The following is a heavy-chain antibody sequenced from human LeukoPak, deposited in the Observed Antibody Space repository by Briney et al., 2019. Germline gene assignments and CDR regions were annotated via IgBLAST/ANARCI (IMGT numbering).Heavy chain of an antibody. D-gene: IGHD3-3*01. CDR2: INSDGSST. Sequence: GGSLRLSCAASGFTFSSYWMHWVRQAPGKGLVWVSRINSDGSSTSYADSVKGRFTISRDNAKNTLYLQMNSLRAEDTAVYYCASTGGVRFSNWFDPWGQGTLVIVSS. V-gene: IGHV3-74*01. CDR3: ASTGGVRFSNWFDP. CDR1: GFTFSSYW. J-gene: IGHJ5*02.